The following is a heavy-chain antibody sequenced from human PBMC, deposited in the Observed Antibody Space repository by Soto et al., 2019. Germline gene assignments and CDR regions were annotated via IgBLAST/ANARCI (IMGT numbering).Heavy chain of an antibody. CDR3: ATGSFTSTGGRIGYHYNAMDV. D-gene: IGHD1-1*01. J-gene: IGHJ6*02. Sequence: ASVKVSCKSSGGTFSSHSINWVRQAPGQGLEWMGGIIPIFGPANFAKKFQGRVTVTADESTTTAYMELSSLTSEDTAVYYCATGSFTSTGGRIGYHYNAMDVWGQGTTVTV. CDR1: GGTFSSHS. V-gene: IGHV1-69*13. CDR2: IIPIFGPA.